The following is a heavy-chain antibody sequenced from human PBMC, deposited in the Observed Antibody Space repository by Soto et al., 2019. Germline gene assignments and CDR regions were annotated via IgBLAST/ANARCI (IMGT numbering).Heavy chain of an antibody. Sequence: GGSLRLSCAASGFTFSSFVMNWVRQAPGKGLEWVSTINTGADVSHYTDSVKGRFTISRDNSRRTLHLQMDSLRVEDAAVYFCVRRAITATTKWGAFDVWGQGTAVTVSS. D-gene: IGHD1-20*01. V-gene: IGHV3-23*01. CDR1: GFTFSSFV. J-gene: IGHJ3*01. CDR3: VRRAITATTKWGAFDV. CDR2: INTGADVS.